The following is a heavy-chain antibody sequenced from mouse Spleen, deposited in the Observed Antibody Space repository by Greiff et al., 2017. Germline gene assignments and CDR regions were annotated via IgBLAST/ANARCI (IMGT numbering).Heavy chain of an antibody. CDR3: ARGEDYYDGSYEDYYAMDY. Sequence: QVQLQQPGAELVKPGASVKMSCKASGYTFTSYWITWVKQRPGQGLEWIGDIYPGSGSTNYNEKFKSKATLTVDTSSSTAYMQLSSLTSEDSAVYYCARGEDYYDGSYEDYYAMDYWGQGTSVTVSS. J-gene: IGHJ4*01. CDR1: GYTFTSYW. D-gene: IGHD1-1*01. CDR2: IYPGSGST. V-gene: IGHV1-55*01.